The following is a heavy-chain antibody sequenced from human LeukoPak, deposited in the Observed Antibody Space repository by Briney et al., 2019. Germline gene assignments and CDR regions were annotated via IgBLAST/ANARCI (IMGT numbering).Heavy chain of an antibody. CDR2: IYYSGST. D-gene: IGHD5-18*01. CDR3: VRGRGYSYGSLPFDY. V-gene: IGHV4-59*01. J-gene: IGHJ4*02. Sequence: PSETLSLTCTVSGGSISSYYWSWIRQPPGKGLEWIGYIYYSGSTNYNPSLKSRVTISVDTSKNQFSLKLSSVTAADTAVYYCVRGRGYSYGSLPFDYWGQGTLVTVSS. CDR1: GGSISSYY.